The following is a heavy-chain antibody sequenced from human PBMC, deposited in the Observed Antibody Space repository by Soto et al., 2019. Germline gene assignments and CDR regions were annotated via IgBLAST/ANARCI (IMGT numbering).Heavy chain of an antibody. CDR2: ISSSSTYI. D-gene: IGHD2-2*01. J-gene: IGHJ4*01. Sequence: EVQLVESGGGLVKPGGSLRLSCAATGFTFSSYSMKWVRQAPGKGLEWVSSISSSSTYIYYADSVKGRFSVSRDNAKNSLYLEMNSLTAEDTAVYYCGRGGGGYCSSTDCSRDYWGHGTLVTVSS. CDR3: GRGGGGYCSSTDCSRDY. CDR1: GFTFSSYS. V-gene: IGHV3-21*01.